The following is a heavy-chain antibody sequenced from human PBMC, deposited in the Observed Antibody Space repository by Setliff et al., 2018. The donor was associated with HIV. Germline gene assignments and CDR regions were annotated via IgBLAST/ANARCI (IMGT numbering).Heavy chain of an antibody. CDR2: ISAYNGNT. V-gene: IGHV1-18*01. Sequence: ASVKVSCKASGYTFTSYGISWVRQAPGQGLEWMGWISAYNGNTNYAQEFQGRVAMTTHTSTSTAYMELRSLRSDDTAVYYCVRGSHGEGATDYWGLGTLVTVS. CDR1: GYTFTSYG. D-gene: IGHD1-26*01. J-gene: IGHJ4*02. CDR3: VRGSHGEGATDY.